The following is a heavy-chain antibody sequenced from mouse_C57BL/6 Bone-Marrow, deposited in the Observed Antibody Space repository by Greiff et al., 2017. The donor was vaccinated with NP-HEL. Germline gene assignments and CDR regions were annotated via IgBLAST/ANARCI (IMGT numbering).Heavy chain of an antibody. CDR1: GYTFTSYW. CDR3: ARITTVVATDY. J-gene: IGHJ2*01. Sequence: QVQLKQSGTELVKPGASVKLSCKASGYTFTSYWMRWVKQRPGQGLEWIGNINPSNGGTNYNEKFKSKVTLTVDKSSSTAYMQLSSLTSEDSAVYYCARITTVVATDYWGQGTTLTVSS. V-gene: IGHV1-53*01. CDR2: INPSNGGT. D-gene: IGHD1-1*01.